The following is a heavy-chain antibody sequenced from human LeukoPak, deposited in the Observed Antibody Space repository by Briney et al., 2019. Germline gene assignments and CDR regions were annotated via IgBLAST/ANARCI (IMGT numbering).Heavy chain of an antibody. V-gene: IGHV1-69*06. CDR2: IIPIFGTA. Sequence: GASVKVSCKASGGTFSSYAISWVRQAPGQGLEWMGGIIPIFGTANYAQKFQGRVTMTEDTSTDTAYMELSSLRSEDTAVYYCARVELGDVLLWFGELFHFDYWGQGTLVTVSS. CDR3: ARVELGDVLLWFGELFHFDY. J-gene: IGHJ4*02. CDR1: GGTFSSYA. D-gene: IGHD3-10*01.